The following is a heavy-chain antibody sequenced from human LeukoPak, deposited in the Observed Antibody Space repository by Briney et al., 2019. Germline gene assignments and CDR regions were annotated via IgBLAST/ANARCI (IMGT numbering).Heavy chain of an antibody. CDR1: GYTFTGYY. J-gene: IGHJ4*02. D-gene: IGHD5-18*01. Sequence: ASVKVSCKASGYTFTGYYMHWVRQAPGQGLEWMGWINPNSGGTNYAQKFQGRVTMTRDTSISTAYMELSRLRSDDTAVYYCARDSSAMVPFDYWGQGTLVTVSS. V-gene: IGHV1-2*02. CDR3: ARDSSAMVPFDY. CDR2: INPNSGGT.